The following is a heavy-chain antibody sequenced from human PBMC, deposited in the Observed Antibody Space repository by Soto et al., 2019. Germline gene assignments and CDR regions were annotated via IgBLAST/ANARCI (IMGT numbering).Heavy chain of an antibody. CDR3: ARHHYDSSGYDY. D-gene: IGHD3-22*01. J-gene: IGHJ4*02. CDR1: GGTFSSYA. V-gene: IGHV1-69*06. Sequence: SVKVSCKASGGTFSSYAISWVRQAPGQGLEWMGGIIPIFGTANYAQKFQGRVTITADKSTSTAYMELSSLRSEDTAVYYCARHHYDSSGYDYWGQGTLVTVSS. CDR2: IIPIFGTA.